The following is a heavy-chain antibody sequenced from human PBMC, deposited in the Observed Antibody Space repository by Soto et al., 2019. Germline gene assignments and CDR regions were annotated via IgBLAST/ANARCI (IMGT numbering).Heavy chain of an antibody. J-gene: IGHJ5*02. CDR3: ARGIAADYLLILEWFDP. D-gene: IGHD2-21*01. Sequence: HVQLQESGPGLVKPSQTLSLTCTVSGVSISSGTYYWSWIRQHPGKGLEYIGYTYYSGRTYYNPSLMSPVTLSVDSSKNPFALSLRSVTAADTAIYYCARGIAADYLLILEWFDPWGQGSLVTVSS. CDR1: GVSISSGTYY. V-gene: IGHV4-31*01. CDR2: TYYSGRT.